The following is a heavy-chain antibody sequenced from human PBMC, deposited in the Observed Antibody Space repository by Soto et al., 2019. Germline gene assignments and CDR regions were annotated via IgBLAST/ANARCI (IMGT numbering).Heavy chain of an antibody. D-gene: IGHD2-15*01. Sequence: QVQLVQSGAEVKKPGASVKVSCKASGFTFTIYGIAWVRQAPRQGLEWMGWINPYNANTNYAQTFQGRVTMTTDTSTTTGYRELRSLGSDDTAVYYCARVVAAAPVYYGMDVWGQGTTVTVSS. CDR3: ARVVAAAPVYYGMDV. V-gene: IGHV1-18*01. CDR1: GFTFTIYG. CDR2: INPYNANT. J-gene: IGHJ6*02.